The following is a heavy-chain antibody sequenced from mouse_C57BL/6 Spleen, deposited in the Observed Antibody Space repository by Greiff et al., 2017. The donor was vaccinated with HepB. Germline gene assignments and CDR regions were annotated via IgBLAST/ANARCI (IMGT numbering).Heavy chain of an antibody. CDR1: GYTFTSYW. V-gene: IGHV1-69*01. J-gene: IGHJ2*01. CDR3: ARHLSIDY. Sequence: QVQLQQPGAELVMPGASVKLSCKASGYTFTSYWMHWVKQRPGQGLEWIGEIDPSDSYTNYNQKFKGKSTLTVDKSSSTAYMQLSSLTSEDSAVYYCARHLSIDYWGQGTTLTVSS. CDR2: IDPSDSYT. D-gene: IGHD1-1*01.